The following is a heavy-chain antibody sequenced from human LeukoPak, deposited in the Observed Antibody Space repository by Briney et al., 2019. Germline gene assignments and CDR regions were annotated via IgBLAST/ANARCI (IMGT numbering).Heavy chain of an antibody. CDR2: ISYSGST. J-gene: IGHJ5*02. Sequence: SSETLSLTCTVSGDSISTYYWSWIRQPPGKGLEWIGYISYSGSTNYSPSLKSRVTISVDTSKNQFSLKVSSVTAADTAVYYCARRCSGDYGHWFDPWGQGTLVTVSS. CDR3: ARRCSGDYGHWFDP. V-gene: IGHV4-59*08. CDR1: GDSISTYY. D-gene: IGHD4-17*01.